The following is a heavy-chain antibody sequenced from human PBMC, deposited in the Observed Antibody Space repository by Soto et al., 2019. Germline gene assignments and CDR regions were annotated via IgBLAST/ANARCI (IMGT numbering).Heavy chain of an antibody. CDR1: GYSVSSNSAA. J-gene: IGHJ6*02. Sequence: SQTLSLTCAISGYSVSSNSAAWNWIRQSPSRGLEWLGRTYYRSKRYNDYAVSVKSRITINPDTSKNQFSLQLSSVTAADTAVYSCARKTSTYYYHGRDVWGQGKTSTVS. CDR2: TYYRSKRYN. CDR3: ARKTSTYYYHGRDV. V-gene: IGHV6-1*01.